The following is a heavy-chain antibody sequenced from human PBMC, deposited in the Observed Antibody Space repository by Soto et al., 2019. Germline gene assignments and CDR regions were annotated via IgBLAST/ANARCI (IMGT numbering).Heavy chain of an antibody. Sequence: EVQLVESGGGLVQPGGSLRVSCAASGFTFSSYWMHWVRQAPGKGLVWVSRINSDGSSTSYADYVKGRFTISRDNGKNTLYLQMNSLRAEDTAIYYCARRGAVAGLHYWGQGTLVTVSS. J-gene: IGHJ4*02. D-gene: IGHD6-19*01. CDR1: GFTFSSYW. V-gene: IGHV3-74*01. CDR3: ARRGAVAGLHY. CDR2: INSDGSST.